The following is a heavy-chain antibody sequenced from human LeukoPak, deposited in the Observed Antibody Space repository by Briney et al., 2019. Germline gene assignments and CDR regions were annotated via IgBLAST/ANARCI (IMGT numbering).Heavy chain of an antibody. CDR3: ARGRSYEYGDYDY. D-gene: IGHD4-17*01. J-gene: IGHJ4*02. CDR2: IDPNGTT. V-gene: IGHV4-34*01. CDR1: GGAFRGYS. Sequence: PSETLSLTCAVYGGAFRGYSWSWLRQPPGKGLEWIGEIDPNGTTNYNPSLKSRVTVPVDTCKNQFSLNLNSVTAADTAIYYCARGRSYEYGDYDYWGQGTLVTVSS.